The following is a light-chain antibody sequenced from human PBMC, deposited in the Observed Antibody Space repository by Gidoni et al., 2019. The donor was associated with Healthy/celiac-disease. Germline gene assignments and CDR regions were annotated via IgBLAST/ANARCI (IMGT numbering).Light chain of an antibody. Sequence: SVSVAPGKTARITCGGNNIGSKSVHWYQQKPGQAPVLVIYYDSDRPSGIPERFSGSNSGNTATLTISRVEAGDEADYYCQVWDSSSDRFYVFGTGTKVTVL. CDR1: NIGSKS. CDR2: YDS. J-gene: IGLJ1*01. CDR3: QVWDSSSDRFYV. V-gene: IGLV3-21*04.